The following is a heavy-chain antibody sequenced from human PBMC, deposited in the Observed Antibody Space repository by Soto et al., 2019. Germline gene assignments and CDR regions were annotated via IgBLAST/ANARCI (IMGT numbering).Heavy chain of an antibody. J-gene: IGHJ4*02. D-gene: IGHD3-10*01. CDR1: GFTFSSYA. CDR2: ISGSGGSA. V-gene: IGHV3-23*01. Sequence: SLRLSCAASGFTFSSYAMSWVRQAPGKGLEWVSSISGSGGSAYYVDSVKGRFTISRDNSKNTVSLQMNSLRAEDTAVYYCAKDERARSDYWGQGTLVTVSS. CDR3: AKDERARSDY.